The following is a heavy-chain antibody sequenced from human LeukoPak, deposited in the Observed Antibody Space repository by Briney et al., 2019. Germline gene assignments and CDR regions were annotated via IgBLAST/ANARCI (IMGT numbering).Heavy chain of an antibody. CDR1: GFTFSSYA. Sequence: GRSLRLSCAASGFTFSSYAMHWVRQAPGKGLEWVAVISYDGSNKYYADSVKGRFTISRDNSKNTLYLQMNSLRAEDTAVYYCAKEQLGGGFDYWGQGTLVTVSS. CDR3: AKEQLGGGFDY. V-gene: IGHV3-30-3*01. J-gene: IGHJ4*02. CDR2: ISYDGSNK. D-gene: IGHD6-6*01.